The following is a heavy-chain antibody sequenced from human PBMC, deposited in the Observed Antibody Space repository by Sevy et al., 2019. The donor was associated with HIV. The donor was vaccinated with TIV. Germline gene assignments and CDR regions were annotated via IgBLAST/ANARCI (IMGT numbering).Heavy chain of an antibody. J-gene: IGHJ4*02. V-gene: IGHV3-48*02. CDR2: ISSSRSAI. CDR1: GFTFSSYS. CDR3: ARVQYYHYVWGSYRYDY. Sequence: GGSLRLSCAASGFTFSSYSMSWVRQAPGKGLEWLSYISSSRSAIYYADSVKGRFTISRDNTKNSLYLQMNSLRDEDTAGYFCARVQYYHYVWGSYRYDYWGQGTLVTVSS. D-gene: IGHD3-16*02.